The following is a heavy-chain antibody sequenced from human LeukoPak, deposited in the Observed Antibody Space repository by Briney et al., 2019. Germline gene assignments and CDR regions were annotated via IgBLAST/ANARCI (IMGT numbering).Heavy chain of an antibody. Sequence: SETLSLTCTVSGGSISSNTYYWAWIRQPPGKGLEWIGNIYYSGSTYYNPSLKSRVTISVDTSKNQFSLKLSSVTAADTAVYYCARGPWAFIAAAGTGNYYYYGMDVWGQGTTVTVSS. V-gene: IGHV4-39*01. J-gene: IGHJ6*02. CDR3: ARGPWAFIAAAGTGNYYYYGMDV. CDR2: IYYSGST. D-gene: IGHD6-13*01. CDR1: GGSISSNTYY.